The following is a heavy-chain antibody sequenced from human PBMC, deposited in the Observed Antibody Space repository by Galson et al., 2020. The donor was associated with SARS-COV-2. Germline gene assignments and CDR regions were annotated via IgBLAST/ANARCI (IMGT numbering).Heavy chain of an antibody. J-gene: IGHJ5*02. CDR3: ARDREGFVWGSYRTNFFDP. D-gene: IGHD3-16*02. V-gene: IGHV4-61*09. Sequence: SETLSLTCAVSGGSISGGTYYWSWVRQPAGKGLEWIGHIHSSGRANYNPSLKSRVAMSVETSKNQFSLKLNSVAASDTAVYYCARDREGFVWGSYRTNFFDPWGQGTLVTVSS. CDR2: IHSSGRA. CDR1: GGSISGGTYY.